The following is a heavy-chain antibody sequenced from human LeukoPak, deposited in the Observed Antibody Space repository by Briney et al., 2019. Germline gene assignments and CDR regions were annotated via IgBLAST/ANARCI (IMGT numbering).Heavy chain of an antibody. J-gene: IGHJ6*03. CDR3: ARGFRRGGEGYSSSWPREYYHYMDV. V-gene: IGHV4-34*01. CDR1: GGSFSGYY. Sequence: SETLSLTCAVYGGSFSGYYWSWIRQPPGKGLEWIGEINHSGSTNYNPSLKSRVTISVDTSKNQFSLKVSSVTAADTAVYYCARGFRRGGEGYSSSWPREYYHYMDVWGKGTTVTVSS. CDR2: INHSGST. D-gene: IGHD6-13*01.